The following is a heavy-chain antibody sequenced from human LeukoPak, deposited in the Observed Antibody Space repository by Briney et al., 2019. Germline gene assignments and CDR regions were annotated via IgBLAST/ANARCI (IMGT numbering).Heavy chain of an antibody. V-gene: IGHV3-23*01. CDR2: LGRSGENR. CDR1: GFTVGNNY. Sequence: GGSLRLSCAASGFTVGNNYVSWVRQAPGKGLEWVSGLGRSGENRYYATSVRGRFSISRDNSKDTVYLQMNSLRAEDTAIYYCVKDRPCETCMPMDAWGQGTTVTVSS. D-gene: IGHD2-2*01. J-gene: IGHJ6*02. CDR3: VKDRPCETCMPMDA.